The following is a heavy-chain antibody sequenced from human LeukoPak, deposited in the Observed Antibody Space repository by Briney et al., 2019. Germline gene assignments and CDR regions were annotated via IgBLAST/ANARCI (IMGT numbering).Heavy chain of an antibody. D-gene: IGHD3-3*01. V-gene: IGHV3-48*03. CDR2: ISGSGSTT. Sequence: PGGSLRLSCAASGFTFSTYEMNWVHQAPGKGLEWVSYISGSGSTTYYADSVRGRFTISRDNAKNSLYLQMNSLRAEDTAVYYCTRCLGFWSGYRAFEIWGQGTVVTVSS. CDR3: TRCLGFWSGYRAFEI. J-gene: IGHJ3*02. CDR1: GFTFSTYE.